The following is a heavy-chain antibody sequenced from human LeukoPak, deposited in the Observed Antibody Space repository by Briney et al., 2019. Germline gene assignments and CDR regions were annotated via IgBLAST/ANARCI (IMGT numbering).Heavy chain of an antibody. CDR3: ARGPGHNKYRNWFDP. V-gene: IGHV3-30*02. CDR2: IRYDGSNK. J-gene: IGHJ5*02. D-gene: IGHD5-18*01. CDR1: GFTFSSYG. Sequence: GGSLRLSCAASGFTFSSYGMHWVRQAPGKGLEWVAFIRYDGSNKYYADSVKGRFTISRDNSKNTLYLQMNSLRAEDTAVYYCARGPGHNKYRNWFDPWGQGTLVTVSS.